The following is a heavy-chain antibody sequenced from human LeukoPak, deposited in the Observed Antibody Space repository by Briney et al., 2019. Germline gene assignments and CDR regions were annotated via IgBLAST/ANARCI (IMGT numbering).Heavy chain of an antibody. D-gene: IGHD3-22*01. Sequence: ASETLSLTCTVSGASISSYYWSWIRQHAGKGLEWIGRMYTSGSTNYNPSLKSRVTMSVDTSKNQFSLKLTSVTAADTAVYYCARGSSGYYYGWGQGTLVTVSS. V-gene: IGHV4-4*07. CDR2: MYTSGST. J-gene: IGHJ4*02. CDR3: ARGSSGYYYG. CDR1: GASISSYY.